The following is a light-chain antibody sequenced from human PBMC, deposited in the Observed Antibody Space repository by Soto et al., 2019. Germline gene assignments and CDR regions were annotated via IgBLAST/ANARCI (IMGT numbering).Light chain of an antibody. CDR3: QSFDSSLGAWV. CDR1: SSNIGTGYD. J-gene: IGLJ3*02. Sequence: QSVLTQPPSVSGAPGQRVTISCTGSSSNIGTGYDVHWYQQLPGTAPKLLIYGNTNRPSGVPVRFSGSKSGTSASLAISGLQAEDEADYHCQSFDSSLGAWVFGGGTKLTVL. V-gene: IGLV1-40*01. CDR2: GNT.